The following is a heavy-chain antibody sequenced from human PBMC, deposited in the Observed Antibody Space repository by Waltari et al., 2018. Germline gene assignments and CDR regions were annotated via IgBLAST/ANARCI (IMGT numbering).Heavy chain of an antibody. J-gene: IGHJ3*02. CDR1: GGSISSSSYY. V-gene: IGHV3-7*01. CDR2: IKQDGSEK. Sequence: LQLQESGPGLVKPSETLSLTCTVSGGSISSSSYYWGWIRQPPGKGLEWVANIKQDGSEKYYVDSVKGRFTISRDNAKNSLYLQMNSLRAEDTAVYYCAREDTIFGVVAIHAFDIWGQGTMVTVSS. D-gene: IGHD3-3*01. CDR3: AREDTIFGVVAIHAFDI.